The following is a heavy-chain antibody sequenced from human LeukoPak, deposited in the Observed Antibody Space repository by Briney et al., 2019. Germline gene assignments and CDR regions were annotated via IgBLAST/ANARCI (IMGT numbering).Heavy chain of an antibody. CDR1: GFNFRNHA. J-gene: IGHJ5*02. V-gene: IGHV3-23*01. CDR2: ISTSGGDT. D-gene: IGHD3-10*01. CDR3: VKGYGAFGP. Sequence: GGSLRLSCAASGFNFRNHAMSWVRQAPEKGLEWVAGISTSGGDTYYPGSVKGRFSISRDNSENMLSLQMNSLRGDDTALYYCVKGYGAFGPWGQGTLVAVSS.